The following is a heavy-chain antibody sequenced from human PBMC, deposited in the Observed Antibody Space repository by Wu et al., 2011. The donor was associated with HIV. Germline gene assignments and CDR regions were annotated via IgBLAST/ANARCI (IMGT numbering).Heavy chain of an antibody. D-gene: IGHD7-27*01. CDR3: ARKGGDWGAYFGL. V-gene: IGHV1-69*08. J-gene: IGHJ2*01. Sequence: QVQLVQSAYEVRNSGASVKISCKASGYKFASSALNWVRQARGRGFEWVGRVVPLLRTGNYAQQFQGRVTISADKSATTTYMELRDLKSDDTAIYYCARKGGDWGAYFGLWGRGTLVTVSS. CDR1: GYKFASSA. CDR2: VVPLLRTG.